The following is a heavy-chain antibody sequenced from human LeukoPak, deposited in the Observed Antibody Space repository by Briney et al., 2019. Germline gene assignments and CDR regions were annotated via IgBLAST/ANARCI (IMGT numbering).Heavy chain of an antibody. CDR3: AKDRDLGDTPLFDY. Sequence: PGGSLRLSCAASGFTFSSYGMHWVRQAPGKGLEWVAVISYDGSNKYYADSVKGRFTISRDNSKNTLYLQMNSLRAEDTAVYYCAKDRDLGDTPLFDYWGQGTLVTVSS. V-gene: IGHV3-30*18. J-gene: IGHJ4*02. CDR1: GFTFSSYG. CDR2: ISYDGSNK. D-gene: IGHD2-21*01.